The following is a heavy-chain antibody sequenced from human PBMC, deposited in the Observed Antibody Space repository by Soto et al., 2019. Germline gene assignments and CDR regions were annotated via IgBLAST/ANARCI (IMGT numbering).Heavy chain of an antibody. V-gene: IGHV1-18*01. D-gene: IGHD3-9*01. CDR3: ARSYDILTGPDY. CDR1: GYAFSSYG. J-gene: IGHJ4*02. Sequence: ASVKVACKAAGYAFSSYGISWERQAPGQGLEWMGWISAYNGNTNYAQKLQGRVTMTTDTSTSTAYMELRSLRSDDTAVYYCARSYDILTGPDYWGQGTLVTVSS. CDR2: ISAYNGNT.